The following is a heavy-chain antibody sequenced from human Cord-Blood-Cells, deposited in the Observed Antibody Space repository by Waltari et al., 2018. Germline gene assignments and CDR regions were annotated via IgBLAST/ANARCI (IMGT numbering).Heavy chain of an antibody. J-gene: IGHJ3*02. V-gene: IGHV4-59*11. CDR1: GGSISSHY. CDR3: ARDSPAVAHYSAFDI. Sequence: QVQLQESGPGLVKPSETLSLTCTVSGGSISSHYWSWIRQPPGKGLEWIGYIYYSGSTNYNHSLKSRVTISVDTSKNQFSLKLSSVTAADTAVYYCARDSPAVAHYSAFDIWGQGTMVTVSS. D-gene: IGHD1-26*01. CDR2: IYYSGST.